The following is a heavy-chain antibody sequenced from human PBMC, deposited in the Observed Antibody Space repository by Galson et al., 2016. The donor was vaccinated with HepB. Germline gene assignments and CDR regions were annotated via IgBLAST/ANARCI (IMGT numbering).Heavy chain of an antibody. Sequence: ETLSLTCSVSGGSISSYYWSWIRQPPGKGLEWVGYVFYSGGTNYNPSLKSRLTISVDTSKNLFSLKLSSVTAADTAVYYCARGMVRRGWYYVMDVWGQGTTVTVSS. CDR1: GGSISSYY. D-gene: IGHD3-10*01. CDR2: VFYSGGT. J-gene: IGHJ6*02. V-gene: IGHV4-59*01. CDR3: ARGMVRRGWYYVMDV.